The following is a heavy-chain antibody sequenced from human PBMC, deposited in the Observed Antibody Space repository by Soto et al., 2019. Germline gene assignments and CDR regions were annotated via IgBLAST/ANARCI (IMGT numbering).Heavy chain of an antibody. Sequence: SGPTLVNPTQTLKLTCTFSGFSLSTNGMCVSWIRQPPGKALEWLARIDWDDDKYYSTSLKTRLTISKDTSKNQVVLTMTNMDPVDTATYYCARSIWFGDLSNRWFDPWGQGTLVTVSS. V-gene: IGHV2-70*11. D-gene: IGHD3-10*01. J-gene: IGHJ5*02. CDR2: IDWDDDK. CDR1: GFSLSTNGMC. CDR3: ARSIWFGDLSNRWFDP.